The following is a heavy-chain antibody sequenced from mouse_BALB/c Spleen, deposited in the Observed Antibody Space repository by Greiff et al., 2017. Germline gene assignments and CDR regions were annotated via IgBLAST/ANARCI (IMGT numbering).Heavy chain of an antibody. CDR2: ILPGSGST. CDR3: ARGTVYDGYFDY. Sequence: QVQLQQSGAELMKPGASVKISCKATGYTFSSYWIEWVKQRPGHGLEWIGEILPGSGSTNYNEKFKGKATFTADTSSNTAYMQLSSLTSEDSAVYYCARGTVYDGYFDYWGQGTTLTVSS. V-gene: IGHV1-9*01. D-gene: IGHD2-3*01. CDR1: GYTFSSYW. J-gene: IGHJ2*01.